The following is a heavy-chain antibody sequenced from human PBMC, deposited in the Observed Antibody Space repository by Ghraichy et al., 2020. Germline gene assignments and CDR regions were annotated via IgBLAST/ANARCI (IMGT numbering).Heavy chain of an antibody. J-gene: IGHJ4*02. V-gene: IGHV3-48*03. CDR3: ATGGSRYDY. D-gene: IGHD1-26*01. CDR1: GFTFSNYE. Sequence: GGSLRLSCEASGFTFSNYEVNWVRQAPGQGLDWVSCISSGGGAIYYADSVKGRFTISRDNAKNSVYLQMNRLRAEDTAAYYCATGGSRYDYWGQGTLVTVSS. CDR2: ISSGGGAI.